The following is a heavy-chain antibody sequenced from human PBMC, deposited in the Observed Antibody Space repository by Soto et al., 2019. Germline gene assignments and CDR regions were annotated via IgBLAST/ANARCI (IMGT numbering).Heavy chain of an antibody. CDR2: INAGNGNT. D-gene: IGHD3-22*01. CDR3: ARGASQGGYYYDYFDY. V-gene: IGHV1-3*01. Sequence: ASVKVSCKASGYTFTSYAMHWVRQAPGQRLGWMGWINAGNGNTKYSQKFQGRVTITRDTSASTAYMELSSLRSEDTAVYYCARGASQGGYYYDYFDYWGQGTLVTVSS. J-gene: IGHJ4*02. CDR1: GYTFTSYA.